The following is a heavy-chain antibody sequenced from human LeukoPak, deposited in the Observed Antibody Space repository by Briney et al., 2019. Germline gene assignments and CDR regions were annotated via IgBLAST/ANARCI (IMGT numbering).Heavy chain of an antibody. D-gene: IGHD4-17*01. V-gene: IGHV1-2*06. CDR1: GYTFTGYY. CDR2: INPNSGGT. CDR3: AREIDYGDYVRYFDY. J-gene: IGHJ4*02. Sequence: ASVKVSCKASGYTFTGYYMHWVRQAPGQGLEWMGRINPNSGGTNYAQKFQGRATMTRDTSISTAYMELSRLRSDDTAVYYCAREIDYGDYVRYFDYWGQGTLVTVSS.